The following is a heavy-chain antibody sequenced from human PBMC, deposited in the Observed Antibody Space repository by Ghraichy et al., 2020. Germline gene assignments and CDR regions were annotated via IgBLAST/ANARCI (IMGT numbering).Heavy chain of an antibody. V-gene: IGHV3-23*01. CDR2: ISGSGGST. CDR1: GFTFSSYA. J-gene: IGHJ4*02. CDR3: AKGYNWNDVFRN. Sequence: GESLNISCAASGFTFSSYAMSWVRQAPGKGLEWVSAISGSGGSTYYADSVKGRFTISRDNSKNTLYLQMNSLRAEDTAVYYCAKGYNWNDVFRNWGQGTLVTVSS. D-gene: IGHD1-1*01.